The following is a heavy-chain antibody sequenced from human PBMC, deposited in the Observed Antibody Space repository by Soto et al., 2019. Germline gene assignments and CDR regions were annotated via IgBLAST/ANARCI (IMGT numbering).Heavy chain of an antibody. V-gene: IGHV4-30-4*01. CDR3: ARALGDTAMVYYFDY. J-gene: IGHJ4*02. Sequence: QVQLQESGPGLVKPSQTLSLTCTVSGGSISSGDYYWSWIRQPPGKGLEWIGYIYYSGSTYYNPSLKSRVIISVDTSKNQFSLKLSSVTAADTAVYYCARALGDTAMVYYFDYWGQGTLVTVSS. CDR2: IYYSGST. CDR1: GGSISSGDYY. D-gene: IGHD5-18*01.